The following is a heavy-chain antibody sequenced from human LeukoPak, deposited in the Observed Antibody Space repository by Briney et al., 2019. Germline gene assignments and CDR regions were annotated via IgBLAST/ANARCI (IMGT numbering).Heavy chain of an antibody. CDR3: ARRRVTVVRGVDITSYYFDY. J-gene: IGHJ4*02. V-gene: IGHV3-11*01. CDR1: GFAFSDYY. CDR2: ISSSGSTI. D-gene: IGHD3-10*01. Sequence: GGSLRLSCAASGFAFSDYYMSWIRQAPGKGLEWVSYISSSGSTIYYADSVKGQFTISRDNAKNSLYLQMNSLRAEDTAVYHCARRRVTVVRGVDITSYYFDYWGQGTLVTVSS.